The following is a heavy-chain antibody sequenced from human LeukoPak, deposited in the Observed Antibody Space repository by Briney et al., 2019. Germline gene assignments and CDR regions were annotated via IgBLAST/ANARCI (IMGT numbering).Heavy chain of an antibody. J-gene: IGHJ4*02. Sequence: GGSLRLSCAASEFTFSSYAMSWVRQAPGKGLEWVSAISGSGGSTYNADSVKGRFTISRDNSKNTLYLQMNSLRAEDTAVYYCAKAPRGGGSYLADYWGQGTLVTVSS. D-gene: IGHD1-26*01. CDR2: ISGSGGST. V-gene: IGHV3-23*01. CDR3: AKAPRGGGSYLADY. CDR1: EFTFSSYA.